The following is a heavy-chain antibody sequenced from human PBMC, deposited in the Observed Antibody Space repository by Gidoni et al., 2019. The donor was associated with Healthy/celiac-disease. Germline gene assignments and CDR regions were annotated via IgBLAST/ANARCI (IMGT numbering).Heavy chain of an antibody. CDR1: GGTFSSYA. CDR3: ARESQGSSSLFDY. J-gene: IGHJ4*02. CDR2: IITIIGTA. Sequence: QVQLVQSGAGVKKPGSSVMVSCTASGGTFSSYAISWVRQAPGQGLEWMGGIITIIGTANYAQKFQGRVTITADESTSTAYMELSSLRSEDTAVYYCARESQGSSSLFDYWGQGTLVTVSS. V-gene: IGHV1-69*01. D-gene: IGHD6-6*01.